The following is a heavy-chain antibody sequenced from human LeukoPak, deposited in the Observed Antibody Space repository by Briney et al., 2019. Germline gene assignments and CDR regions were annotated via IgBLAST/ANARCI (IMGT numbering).Heavy chain of an antibody. CDR1: GFTFDDYA. Sequence: GGSLRLSCAASGFTFDDYAMHWVRHAPGKGLEWVSGISWNSGSIGYADSVKGRFTISRDNAKNSLYLQMNSLRAEDTALYYCAKDTHPRGYSYGYYLDYWGQGTLVTVSS. V-gene: IGHV3-9*01. CDR2: ISWNSGSI. CDR3: AKDTHPRGYSYGYYLDY. J-gene: IGHJ4*02. D-gene: IGHD5-18*01.